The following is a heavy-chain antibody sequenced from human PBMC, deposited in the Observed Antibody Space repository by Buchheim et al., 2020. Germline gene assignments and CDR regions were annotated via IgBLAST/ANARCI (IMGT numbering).Heavy chain of an antibody. CDR2: ISYDGSNK. Sequence: QVQLVESGGGVVQPGRSLRLSCAASGFTFSSYAMHWVRQAPGKGLEWVAVISYDGSNKYYADSVKGRFTISRDNSKNTLYLQMNSLRAEDTAVYYCARDYGRITMIVVVITGMGYWGQGTL. D-gene: IGHD3-22*01. J-gene: IGHJ4*02. CDR3: ARDYGRITMIVVVITGMGY. V-gene: IGHV3-30-3*01. CDR1: GFTFSSYA.